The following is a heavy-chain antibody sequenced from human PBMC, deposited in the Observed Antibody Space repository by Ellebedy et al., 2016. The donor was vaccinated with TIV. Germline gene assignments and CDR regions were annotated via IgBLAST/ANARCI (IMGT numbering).Heavy chain of an antibody. Sequence: SETLSLTCTVSDGSISSYYWSWIRQPPGKGLEWIGYIYYSGSTNYNPSLKSRVTISVDTSKNQLSLKLRSVTAAETAIYYCARASRRVVAMAIYSYYYYGMDVWGHGTTVSVSS. J-gene: IGHJ6*02. CDR3: ARASRRVVAMAIYSYYYYGMDV. CDR1: DGSISSYY. CDR2: IYYSGST. V-gene: IGHV4-59*01. D-gene: IGHD5-12*01.